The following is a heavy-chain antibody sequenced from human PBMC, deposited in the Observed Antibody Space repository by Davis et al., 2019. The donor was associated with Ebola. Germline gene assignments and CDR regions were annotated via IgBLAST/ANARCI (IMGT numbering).Heavy chain of an antibody. V-gene: IGHV3-11*03. D-gene: IGHD3-10*01. CDR2: ISSSSSYT. Sequence: GGSLRLSCAASGFTFSDYYMSWIRQAPGKGLEWVSYISSSSSYTNYADSVKGRFTISRDNAKNSLYLQMNSLRAEDTAVYYCARPQKPYYYGSGNPNYYGMDVWGQGTTVTVSS. CDR1: GFTFSDYY. CDR3: ARPQKPYYYGSGNPNYYGMDV. J-gene: IGHJ6*02.